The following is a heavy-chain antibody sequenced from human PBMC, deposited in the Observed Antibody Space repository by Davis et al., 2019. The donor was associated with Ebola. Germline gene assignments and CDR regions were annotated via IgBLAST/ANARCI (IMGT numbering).Heavy chain of an antibody. CDR1: GLTFSDYW. V-gene: IGHV3-74*01. CDR2: IKNDGTST. J-gene: IGHJ6*02. Sequence: HTGGSLRLSCAASGLTFSDYWMHWVRQAPGEGLVWVARIKNDGTSTNYADSVKGRFTISRDNAKNTQYLQLNSLRAEDMAVYYCARDTGYDSSSGFYYYGLDVWGQGTTVTVSS. D-gene: IGHD6-6*01. CDR3: ARDTGYDSSSGFYYYGLDV.